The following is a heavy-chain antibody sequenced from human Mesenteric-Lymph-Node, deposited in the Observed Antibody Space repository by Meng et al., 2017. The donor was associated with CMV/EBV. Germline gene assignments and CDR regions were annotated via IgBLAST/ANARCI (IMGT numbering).Heavy chain of an antibody. CDR2: IWYDGSNK. D-gene: IGHD1-26*01. Sequence: GESLKISCAASGFTFSSYGMHWVRQAPGKGLEWVAVIWYDGSNKYYADSVKGRFTISRDNSKNTLYLQMNSLRAEDTAVYYCARDVTIQIRGHDYYYGMDVWGQGTTVTVSS. CDR1: GFTFSSYG. CDR3: ARDVTIQIRGHDYYYGMDV. J-gene: IGHJ6*02. V-gene: IGHV3-33*01.